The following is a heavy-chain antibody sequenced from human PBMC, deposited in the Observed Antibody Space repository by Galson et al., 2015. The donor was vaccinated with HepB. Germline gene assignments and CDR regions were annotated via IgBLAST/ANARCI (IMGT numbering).Heavy chain of an antibody. CDR3: ATAGGYSSSQYYFDY. J-gene: IGHJ4*02. V-gene: IGHV1-24*01. D-gene: IGHD6-13*01. CDR1: GYTLTELS. CDR2: FDPEDGET. Sequence: SVKVSCKVSGYTLTELSMHWVRQAPGKGLEWMGGFDPEDGETIYAQKFQGRVTMTEDTSTDTAYMELSSLRSEDTAVYYCATAGGYSSSQYYFDYWGQGTLVTVSS.